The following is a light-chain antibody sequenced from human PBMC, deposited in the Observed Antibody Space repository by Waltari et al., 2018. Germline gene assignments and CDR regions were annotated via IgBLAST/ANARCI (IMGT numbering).Light chain of an antibody. CDR3: SSYASRK. CDR1: SSDIGGHNY. CDR2: DVV. V-gene: IGLV2-14*01. Sequence: QSALTQPASVSGSPGQTITISCTGTSSDIGGHNYVSWYQQHPGKAPKLMIYDVVTRPSRVSNGFSGSKSVNTTSLTSSGLQDEDDAIYYWSSYASRKFGGGTKLTVL. J-gene: IGLJ2*01.